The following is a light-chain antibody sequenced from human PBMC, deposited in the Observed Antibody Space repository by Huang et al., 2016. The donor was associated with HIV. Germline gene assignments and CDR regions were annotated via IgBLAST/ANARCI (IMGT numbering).Light chain of an antibody. CDR1: QSISSN. CDR2: SVS. V-gene: IGKV3-15*01. Sequence: EIVMTQSPATLSVSPGERAALSCRASQSISSNLAGYQQKPGQAPRLLIYSVSTRATGIPARFSCSGSGTEFTLTIRSLQSEDFAVYYCQQYNNWPPWTFGQGTKVEIK. J-gene: IGKJ1*01. CDR3: QQYNNWPPWT.